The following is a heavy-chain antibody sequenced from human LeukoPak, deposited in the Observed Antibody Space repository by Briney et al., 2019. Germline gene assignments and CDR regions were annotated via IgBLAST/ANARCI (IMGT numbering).Heavy chain of an antibody. CDR2: IYTSGST. D-gene: IGHD3-22*01. Sequence: SEALSLTCTVSGGSISSGSYYWSWIRQPAGKGLEWIGRIYTSGSTNYNPSLKSRVTISVDTSKNQFSLKLSSVTAADTAVYYCAREWLLLSHDAFDIWGQGTMVTVSS. J-gene: IGHJ3*02. CDR1: GGSISSGSYY. CDR3: AREWLLLSHDAFDI. V-gene: IGHV4-61*02.